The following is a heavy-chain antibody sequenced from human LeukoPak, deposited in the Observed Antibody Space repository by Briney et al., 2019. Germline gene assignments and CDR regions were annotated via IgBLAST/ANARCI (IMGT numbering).Heavy chain of an antibody. CDR1: GFTFDDYA. CDR2: IKQDGSEI. D-gene: IGHD3-3*01. CDR3: ARALSA. Sequence: GGSLRLSCAASGFTFDDYAMHWVRQAPGKGLEWVANIKQDGSEIYYVASVKGRFSISRDNARNSVYLQMNSLRAEDTAVYYCARALSAWGQGTLVTVSS. J-gene: IGHJ4*02. V-gene: IGHV3-7*03.